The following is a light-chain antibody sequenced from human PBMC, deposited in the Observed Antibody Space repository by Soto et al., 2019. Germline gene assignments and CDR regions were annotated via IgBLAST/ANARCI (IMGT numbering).Light chain of an antibody. CDR2: DAS. Sequence: DIQMTQSPSTLSASLGDRVTITCRASESIDSWLAWHQQKPGKAPKLLIYDASTLERGVPSRFSGTGSGTEFTLTISSLQPDDFATYYCQQYHRSSITFGQGTRLEIK. CDR1: ESIDSW. J-gene: IGKJ5*01. V-gene: IGKV1-5*01. CDR3: QQYHRSSIT.